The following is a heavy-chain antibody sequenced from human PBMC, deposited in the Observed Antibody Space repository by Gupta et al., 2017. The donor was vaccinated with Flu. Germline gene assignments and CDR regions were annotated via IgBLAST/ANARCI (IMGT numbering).Heavy chain of an antibody. Sequence: GMHWVRQAPGKGLEWVAVIWYDGSNKNYADSVKGRFTISRDNSKNTLYLQMNSLRAEDTAVYYCARSDYYGSGTYVDSWGQGTLVTVSS. CDR3: ARSDYYGSGTYVDS. D-gene: IGHD3-10*01. CDR2: IWYDGSNK. J-gene: IGHJ4*02. CDR1: G. V-gene: IGHV3-33*01.